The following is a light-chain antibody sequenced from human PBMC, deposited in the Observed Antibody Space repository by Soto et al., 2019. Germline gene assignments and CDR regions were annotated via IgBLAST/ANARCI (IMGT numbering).Light chain of an antibody. CDR3: MQSLQSPPT. J-gene: IGKJ1*01. CDR1: QSLLHSNGYDS. Sequence: EIVMTQSPLSLPVTPGEPASISCRSSQSLLHSNGYDSLDWYLQKPGQSPHLLIYLGSNRASGVXAXXSGSGSGTDFTLKISRVEADDVGVYYCMQSLQSPPTFGQGTKVEIK. V-gene: IGKV2-28*01. CDR2: LGS.